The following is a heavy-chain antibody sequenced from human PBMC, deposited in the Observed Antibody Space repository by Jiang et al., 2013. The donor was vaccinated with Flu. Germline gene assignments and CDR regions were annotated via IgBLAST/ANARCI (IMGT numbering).Heavy chain of an antibody. D-gene: IGHD6-19*01. CDR1: GYTFTSYY. V-gene: IGHV1-24*01. Sequence: GAEVKKPGASVKVSCKASGYTFTSYYMHWVRQAPGKGLEWMGGFDPEDGETIYAQKFQGRVTMTEDTSTDTAYMELRSLRSDDTAVYYCARGGYSSGWYSGGRLFDYWGQGTLVTVSS. CDR2: FDPEDGET. J-gene: IGHJ4*02. CDR3: ARGGYSSGWYSGGRLFDY.